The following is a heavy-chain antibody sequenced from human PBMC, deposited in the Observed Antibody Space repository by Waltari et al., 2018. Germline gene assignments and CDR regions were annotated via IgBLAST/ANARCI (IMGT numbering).Heavy chain of an antibody. J-gene: IGHJ4*02. CDR1: GGTFSSYA. D-gene: IGHD3-22*01. CDR3: ARDNYYDSSGYGGY. V-gene: IGHV1-69*14. CDR2: IILILGTA. Sequence: QVQLVQSGAEVKKPGSSVKVSCKASGGTFSSYAISWVRQAPGQGLEWMGGIILILGTANYAQKFQGRVTSTADKSTSTAYMELSSLRSEDTAVYYCARDNYYDSSGYGGYWGRGTLVTVSS.